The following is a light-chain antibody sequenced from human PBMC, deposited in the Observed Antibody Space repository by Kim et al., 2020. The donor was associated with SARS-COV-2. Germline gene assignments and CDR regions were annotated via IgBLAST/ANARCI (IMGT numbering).Light chain of an antibody. CDR2: GAS. CDR1: QSVSSSY. V-gene: IGKV3-15*01. CDR3: QQYNNWPGT. J-gene: IGKJ1*01. Sequence: SPGERATLSCRASQSVSSSYLAWYQQKPGQAPRLLIYGASTRATGIPARFSGSGSGTEFTLTISSLQSEDFAVYYCQQYNNWPGTFGQGTKVDIK.